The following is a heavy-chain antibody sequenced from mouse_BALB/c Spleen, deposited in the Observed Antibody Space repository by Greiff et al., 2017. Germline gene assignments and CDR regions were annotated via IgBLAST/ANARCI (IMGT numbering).Heavy chain of an antibody. Sequence: EVQLVESGGDLVKPGGSLKLSCAASGFTFSSYGMSWVRQTPDKRLEWVATISSGGSYTYYPDSVKGRFTISRDNAKNTLYLQMSSLKSEDTAMYYCARGGYDGYYYFDYWGQGTTLTVSS. D-gene: IGHD2-3*01. CDR1: GFTFSSYG. V-gene: IGHV5-6*01. CDR2: ISSGGSYT. J-gene: IGHJ2*01. CDR3: ARGGYDGYYYFDY.